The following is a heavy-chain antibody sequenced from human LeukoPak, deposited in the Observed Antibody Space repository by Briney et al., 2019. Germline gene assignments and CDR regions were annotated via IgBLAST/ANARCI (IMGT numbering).Heavy chain of an antibody. CDR3: ARAPQHYYGSGSYYRVGLDY. CDR1: GYTFTSYG. V-gene: IGHV1-18*01. D-gene: IGHD3-10*01. J-gene: IGHJ4*02. CDR2: ISAYNGNT. Sequence: GASVKVSFKASGYTFTSYGISWVRQAPGQGLGWVGWISAYNGNTNYAQKLQGRVTMTTDTSTSTAYMELRSLRSDDTAVYYCARAPQHYYGSGSYYRVGLDYWGQGTLVTVSS.